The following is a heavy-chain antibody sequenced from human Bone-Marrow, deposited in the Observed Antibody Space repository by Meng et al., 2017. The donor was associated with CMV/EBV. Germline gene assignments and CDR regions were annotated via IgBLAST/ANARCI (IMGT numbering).Heavy chain of an antibody. V-gene: IGHV4-59*01. D-gene: IGHD2-2*01. CDR1: GSSISSYY. Sequence: GSLRLSCTVPGSSISSYYWSWIRQPPGKGLEWIGYIYYSGSTNYNPSLKSRVTISVDTSKNQFSLKLSSVTAADTAVYYCARERIPAALNAFDIWGQGTMVTVSS. CDR3: ARERIPAALNAFDI. J-gene: IGHJ3*02. CDR2: IYYSGST.